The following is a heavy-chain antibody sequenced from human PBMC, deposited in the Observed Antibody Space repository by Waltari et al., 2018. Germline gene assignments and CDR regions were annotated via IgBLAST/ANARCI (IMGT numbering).Heavy chain of an antibody. CDR1: RFTFSSYA. CDR3: AKDPGATVVTPYYFDY. V-gene: IGHV3-23*01. D-gene: IGHD2-15*01. CDR2: ISASAGST. J-gene: IGHJ4*02. Sequence: EVQLLESGGGLVQPGESLRLSCAASRFTFSSYAMNWVRQAPGKGLEWVSVISASAGSTYYADSVRGRFTISRDNSKNTLYLHMNSLRAEDTAVYYCAKDPGATVVTPYYFDYWGQGTLVTVSS.